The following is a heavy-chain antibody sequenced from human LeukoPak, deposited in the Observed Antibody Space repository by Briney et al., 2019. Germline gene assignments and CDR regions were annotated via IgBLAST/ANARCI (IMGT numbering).Heavy chain of an antibody. CDR3: ARDTVTTSRVCLGY. J-gene: IGHJ4*02. Sequence: GGSLRLSCAASGFTFSSYSMNWVRQAPGKGLEWVSSISSSSSYIYYADSVKGRFTISRDNAKNSLYLQMNSLGAEDTAVYYCARDTVTTSRVCLGYWGQGTLVTVSS. D-gene: IGHD4-17*01. V-gene: IGHV3-21*01. CDR1: GFTFSSYS. CDR2: ISSSSSYI.